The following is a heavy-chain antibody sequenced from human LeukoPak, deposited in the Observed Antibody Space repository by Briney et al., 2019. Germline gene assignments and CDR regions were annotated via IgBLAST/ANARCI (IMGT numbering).Heavy chain of an antibody. Sequence: GGSLRLSCAAFGFTSSGYAMSWVRQAPGKGLEWVSTISGNGANTYYVDSVKGRFTISRDNSKNTLYLQMNSLRAEDTAVYYCARDYTGYFPWGQGTLVIVSS. D-gene: IGHD3-9*01. CDR3: ARDYTGYFP. J-gene: IGHJ5*02. CDR2: ISGNGANT. V-gene: IGHV3-23*01. CDR1: GFTSSGYA.